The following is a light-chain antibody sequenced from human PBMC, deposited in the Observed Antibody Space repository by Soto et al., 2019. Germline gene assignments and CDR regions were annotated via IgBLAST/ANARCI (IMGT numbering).Light chain of an antibody. J-gene: IGKJ2*01. Sequence: DIQMTQSPSSLSASVGDRVTITCRASQSISNYLNWYQQKPGEAPKLLIYAASTLQHGVPSRFSGGGSGTELTLTISSPQPEDFATYYCQQSYSTPPDTFGQGTNLDIK. CDR3: QQSYSTPPDT. V-gene: IGKV1-39*01. CDR1: QSISNY. CDR2: AAS.